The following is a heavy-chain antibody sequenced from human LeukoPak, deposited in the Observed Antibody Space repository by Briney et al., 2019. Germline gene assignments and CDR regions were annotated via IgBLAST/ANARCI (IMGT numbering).Heavy chain of an antibody. V-gene: IGHV3-48*04. J-gene: IGHJ4*02. Sequence: PGGSLRLSCAASGFTFSSYGMHWVRQAPGKGLEWVSYISSSGSTIYYADSVKGRFTISRDNAKNSLYLQMSSLRAEDTAVYYCARDFITMVRGFDYWGQGTLVTVSS. D-gene: IGHD3-10*01. CDR3: ARDFITMVRGFDY. CDR1: GFTFSSYG. CDR2: ISSSGSTI.